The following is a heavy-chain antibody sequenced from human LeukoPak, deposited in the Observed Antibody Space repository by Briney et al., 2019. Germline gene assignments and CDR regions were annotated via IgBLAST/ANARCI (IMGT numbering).Heavy chain of an antibody. CDR1: GYTFTGYY. J-gene: IGHJ4*02. D-gene: IGHD1-26*01. CDR3: AKRGWAGDLAYFDY. Sequence: ASVKVSCKASGYTFTGYYIHWVRQAPGQGLEWMGWINPNSGGTNYAQKFQGRVTMTGDTSISTAYKELSRLRSDDTAVYYCAKRGWAGDLAYFDYWGQGALVTVSS. CDR2: INPNSGGT. V-gene: IGHV1-2*02.